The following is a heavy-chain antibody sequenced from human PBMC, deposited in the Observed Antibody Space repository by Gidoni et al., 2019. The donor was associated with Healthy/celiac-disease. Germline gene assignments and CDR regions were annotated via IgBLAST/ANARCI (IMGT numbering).Heavy chain of an antibody. V-gene: IGHV3-23*01. D-gene: IGHD3-22*01. CDR2: ISGSGGST. Sequence: VRQAPGKGLEWVSAISGSGGSTYYADSVKGRFTISRDNSKNTLYLQMNSLRAEDTAVYYCAKDQGTYYYDSSGYHYFDYWGQGTLVTVSS. CDR3: AKDQGTYYYDSSGYHYFDY. J-gene: IGHJ4*02.